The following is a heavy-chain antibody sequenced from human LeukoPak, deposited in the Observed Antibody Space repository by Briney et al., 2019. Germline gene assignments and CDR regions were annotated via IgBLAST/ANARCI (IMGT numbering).Heavy chain of an antibody. D-gene: IGHD3/OR15-3a*01. CDR3: TWTVEDV. CDR1: GLTFSGSA. J-gene: IGHJ6*02. Sequence: GGSLRLSCAASGLTFSGSAMHWVRQASGKGLEWVGRIRSKANSYATAYAASVKGRSTISRDDSKNTAYLQMNSLKTEDTAVYYCTWTVEDVWGQGTTVTVSS. CDR2: IRSKANSYAT. V-gene: IGHV3-73*01.